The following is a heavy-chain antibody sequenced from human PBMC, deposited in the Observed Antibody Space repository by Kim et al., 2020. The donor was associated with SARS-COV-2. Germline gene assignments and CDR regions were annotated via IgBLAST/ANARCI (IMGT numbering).Heavy chain of an antibody. Sequence: SETLSLTCTVSGGSISSGGYYWSWIRQHPGKGLEWIGYIYYSGSTYYNPSLKSRVTISVDTSKNQFSLKLSSVTAADTAVYYCARDPPTTLGHFDWTHYCGLDLWGRGTLVTVSS. V-gene: IGHV4-31*03. CDR2: IYYSGST. D-gene: IGHD3-9*01. J-gene: IGHJ2*01. CDR1: GGSISSGGYY. CDR3: ARDPPTTLGHFDWTHYCGLDL.